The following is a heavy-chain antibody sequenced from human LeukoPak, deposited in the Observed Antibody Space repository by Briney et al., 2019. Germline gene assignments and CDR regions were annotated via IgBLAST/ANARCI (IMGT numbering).Heavy chain of an antibody. V-gene: IGHV4-34*01. CDR1: GGSFSVYY. Sequence: PSETLSLTCAVYGGSFSVYYWSWIRQPPGKGLEWIGEINHSGSTNYNPSLKSRVTISVDTSKNQFSLKLSSVTAADTAVYYCAGTTPEWFDPWGQGTLVTVSS. CDR2: INHSGST. D-gene: IGHD2-2*01. CDR3: AGTTPEWFDP. J-gene: IGHJ5*02.